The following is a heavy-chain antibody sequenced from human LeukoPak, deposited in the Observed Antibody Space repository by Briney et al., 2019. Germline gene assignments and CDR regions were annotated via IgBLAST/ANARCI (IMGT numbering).Heavy chain of an antibody. V-gene: IGHV1-69*13. CDR2: IIPIFGTA. CDR1: GGTFSSYA. J-gene: IGHJ4*02. CDR3: ARDRLRYCSGGSCFNSLDS. D-gene: IGHD2-15*01. Sequence: ASVKVSCKASGGTFSSYAISWVRQAPGQGLEWMGGIIPIFGTANYAQKFQGRVTITADESTSTAYMELSSLRSEDTAVYYCARDRLRYCSGGSCFNSLDSWGQGTLVTVSS.